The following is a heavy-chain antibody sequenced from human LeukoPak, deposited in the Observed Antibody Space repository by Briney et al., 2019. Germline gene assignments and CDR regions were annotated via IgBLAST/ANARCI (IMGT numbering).Heavy chain of an antibody. D-gene: IGHD2-21*02. CDR1: GGTFSSYA. Sequence: GASVKVSCKASGGTFSSYAISWVRQAPGQGLEWMGRIIPILGIANYAQKLQGRVTITADKSTSTAYMELSSLRSEDTAVYYCARAQIENIVVVTAHDYWGQGTLVTVSS. J-gene: IGHJ4*02. CDR3: ARAQIENIVVVTAHDY. CDR2: IIPILGIA. V-gene: IGHV1-69*04.